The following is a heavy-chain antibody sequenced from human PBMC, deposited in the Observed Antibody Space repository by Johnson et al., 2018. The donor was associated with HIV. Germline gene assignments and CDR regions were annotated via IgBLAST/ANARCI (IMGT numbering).Heavy chain of an antibody. CDR3: AKVHSSSSNGFDI. J-gene: IGHJ3*02. CDR1: GFTFSTFG. V-gene: IGHV3-33*06. D-gene: IGHD6-6*01. CDR2: IWYDGSNK. Sequence: QVQLVESGGGVVQPWGSLRLSCAASGFTFSTFGMHWVRQAPGKGLEWVAVIWYDGSNKYYADSVKGRFTVSRDNYKNTLYLQMNSLRGEDTAVYYCAKVHSSSSNGFDIWGQGTMVTVSS.